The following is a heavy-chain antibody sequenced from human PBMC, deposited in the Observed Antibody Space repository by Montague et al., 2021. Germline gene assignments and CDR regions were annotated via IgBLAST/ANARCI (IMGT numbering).Heavy chain of an antibody. V-gene: IGHV4-4*07. Sequence: SETLSLTCTAFGDSINTYSWSWIRQPAGKGLEWIGRLSNGGSTNSNPSLKSRVSMSVDTSKNQFSLKLSSVTAADTAVYFCARDTVGASGYFYYYYMDVWGRATTVTLSS. J-gene: IGHJ6*03. CDR2: LSNGGST. D-gene: IGHD1-26*01. CDR1: GDSINTYS. CDR3: ARDTVGASGYFYYYYMDV.